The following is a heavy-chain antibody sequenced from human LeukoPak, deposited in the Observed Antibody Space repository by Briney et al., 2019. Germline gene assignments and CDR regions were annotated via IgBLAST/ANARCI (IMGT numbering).Heavy chain of an antibody. CDR1: GFTFSSYW. V-gene: IGHV3-74*01. Sequence: GGSLRLSCAASGFTFSSYWMHWVRQAPGEGLVWVSRSNSDGSSTSYADSVKGRFTISRDNAKNTLYLQMNSLRAEDTAVYYCAREVDIVANYYFEYWGQGTPVTVSS. CDR2: SNSDGSST. CDR3: AREVDIVANYYFEY. D-gene: IGHD5-12*01. J-gene: IGHJ4*02.